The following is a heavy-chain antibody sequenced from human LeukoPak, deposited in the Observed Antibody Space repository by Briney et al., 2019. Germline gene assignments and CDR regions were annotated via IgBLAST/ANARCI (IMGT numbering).Heavy chain of an antibody. D-gene: IGHD2-2*01. V-gene: IGHV3-7*03. Sequence: GGSLRLSCAASGFTFSSYWMNWARQAPGKGLEWVASINHNGNVNYYVDSVKGRFTISRDNAKNSLYLQMSNLRAEDTAVYYCIRQDCTTTFCYQPQTRGQGTLVTVSS. CDR3: IRQDCTTTFCYQPQT. CDR1: GFTFSSYW. J-gene: IGHJ4*02. CDR2: INHNGNVN.